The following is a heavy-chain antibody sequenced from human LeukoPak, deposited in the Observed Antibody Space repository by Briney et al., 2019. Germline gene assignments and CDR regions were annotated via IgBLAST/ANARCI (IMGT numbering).Heavy chain of an antibody. V-gene: IGHV4-39*01. CDR2: IYYSGST. D-gene: IGHD2-2*02. CDR3: ARTPCSSTSCHNFDY. CDR1: GGSISSSSYY. J-gene: IGHJ4*02. Sequence: PSETLSLTCTVSGGSISSSSYYWGWIRQPPGKGLEWIGSIYYSGSTYYNPSLKSRVTISVDTSKNQFSLKLSSVTAADMAVYYCARTPCSSTSCHNFDYWGQGTLVTVSS.